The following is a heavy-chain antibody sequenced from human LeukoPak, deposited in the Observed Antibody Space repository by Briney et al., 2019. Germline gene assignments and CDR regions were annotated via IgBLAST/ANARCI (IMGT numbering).Heavy chain of an antibody. CDR3: ARDSPPDY. V-gene: IGHV4-38-2*02. Sequence: SETLSLTCAVSGYSISSGHYWGWIRQPPGKGLEWIGSIYHSGSTYYNPSLKSRVTISVDTSKNQFSLKLSSVTAADTAVYYCARDSPPDYWGQGTLVTVSS. J-gene: IGHJ4*02. CDR1: GYSISSGHY. CDR2: IYHSGST.